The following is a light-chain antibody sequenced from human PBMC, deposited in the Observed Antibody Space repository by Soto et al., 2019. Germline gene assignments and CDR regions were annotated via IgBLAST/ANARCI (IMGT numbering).Light chain of an antibody. CDR2: GTS. Sequence: EIVLTQSPATLSLSPGERASLSCGASQSISNSYLAWYQQRPGLPPRLLIYGTSTRATGIPARFSGSGSGTDFTLTISSLEPEDSAVYYCQQRHMWPITFGQGTRLEIK. J-gene: IGKJ5*01. CDR1: QSISNSY. CDR3: QQRHMWPIT. V-gene: IGKV3D-20*02.